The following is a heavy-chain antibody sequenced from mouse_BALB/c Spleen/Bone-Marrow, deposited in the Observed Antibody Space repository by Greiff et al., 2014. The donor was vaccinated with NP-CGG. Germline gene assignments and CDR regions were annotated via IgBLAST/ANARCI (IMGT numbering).Heavy chain of an antibody. CDR2: IWGDGST. J-gene: IGHJ4*01. CDR1: GFSLTGYG. CDR3: ARDSFLITRALGY. Sequence: QVQLQQSGPGLVAPSQSLSITCTVSGFSLTGYGVSWARQPPGKGLEWLGMIWGDGSTDYNSALKSRLSINKDNSKSQVFLKMNSLQTDDTARYYCARDSFLITRALGYWGQGTSVTVSS. V-gene: IGHV2-6-7*01. D-gene: IGHD2-4*01.